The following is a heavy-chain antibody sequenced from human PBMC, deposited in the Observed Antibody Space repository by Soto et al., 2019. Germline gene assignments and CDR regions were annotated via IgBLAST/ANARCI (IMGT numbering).Heavy chain of an antibody. J-gene: IGHJ5*02. CDR2: IYHSGST. D-gene: IGHD5-18*01. Sequence: SETLSLTCAVSGGSISSSNWWSWVRQPPGKGLEWIGEIYHSGSTNYNPSLKSRVTISVDKSKNQFSLNPSSVTAADTAVYYCARGKDTAMVDNWFDPWGQGTLVTVSS. CDR1: GGSISSSNW. V-gene: IGHV4-4*02. CDR3: ARGKDTAMVDNWFDP.